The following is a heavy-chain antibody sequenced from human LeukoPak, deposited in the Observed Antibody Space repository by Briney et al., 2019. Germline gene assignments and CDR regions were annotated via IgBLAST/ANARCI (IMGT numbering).Heavy chain of an antibody. J-gene: IGHJ6*02. CDR2: ISSSSSYI. D-gene: IGHD5-12*01. CDR3: ARDPNSGYDFNYYYGMDV. V-gene: IGHV3-21*01. Sequence: GGSLRLSCAASGFTFSSYSMSWVRQAPGKGLEWVSSISSSSSYIYYADSVKGRFTISRDNAKNSLYLQMNSLRAEDTAVYYCARDPNSGYDFNYYYGMDVWGQGTTVTVSS. CDR1: GFTFSSYS.